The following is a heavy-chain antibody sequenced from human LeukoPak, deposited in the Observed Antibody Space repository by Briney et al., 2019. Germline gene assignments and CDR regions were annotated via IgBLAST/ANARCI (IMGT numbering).Heavy chain of an antibody. CDR1: GFTVSSSY. V-gene: IGHV3-53*01. CDR2: IYSGGST. CDR3: ARDSGRGYFDY. Sequence: GGSLRLSCAASGFTVSSSYMSWVRQAPGKGLEWVSVIYSGGSTYYADSVKGRFTISRDNSKNTLYLQMNSLRAEDTAVYYCARDSGRGYFDYWGQGTLVTVSS. J-gene: IGHJ4*02. D-gene: IGHD1-14*01.